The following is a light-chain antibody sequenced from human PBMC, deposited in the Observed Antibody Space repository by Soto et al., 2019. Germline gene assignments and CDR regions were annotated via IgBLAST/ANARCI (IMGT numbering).Light chain of an antibody. CDR2: AAS. Sequence: IQLTQSPSSLSASVGDRVTITCRASQDISSSLAWYQQKPGKAPKLLIYAASILQSGVPSRFSGSGFGTDFTLTISGLQAEDFATYYCQQSYSTPPITFGQGTRLENK. V-gene: IGKV1-39*01. J-gene: IGKJ5*01. CDR3: QQSYSTPPIT. CDR1: QDISSS.